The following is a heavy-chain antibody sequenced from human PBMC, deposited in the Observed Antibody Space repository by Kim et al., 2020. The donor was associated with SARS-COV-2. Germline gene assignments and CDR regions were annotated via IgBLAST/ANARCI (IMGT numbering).Heavy chain of an antibody. CDR2: IFTSGST. J-gene: IGHJ3*02. CDR1: GGSISSGSYF. Sequence: SETLSLTCTVSGGSISSGSYFWTWIWQPAGKGLEWIGRIFTSGSTNYNPSLKSRVTILVDTSKNQFSLKLNSVTAADTAVYYCARMMLGATTDRDAFDIWGQGTMVTVSS. V-gene: IGHV4-61*02. CDR3: ARMMLGATTDRDAFDI. D-gene: IGHD1-26*01.